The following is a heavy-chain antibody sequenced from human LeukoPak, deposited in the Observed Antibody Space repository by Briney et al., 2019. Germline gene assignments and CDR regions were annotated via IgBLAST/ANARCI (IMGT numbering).Heavy chain of an antibody. CDR3: ARDRDILGTPDAFDI. J-gene: IGHJ3*02. D-gene: IGHD5-12*01. CDR2: VSHDGDT. CDR1: GMSLSDYY. Sequence: PSETLSLTCGVSGMSLSDYYWTWIRQSPGKGLEWIGEVSHDGDTNYNPSLKSRVTMSVDTSKNQFSLKLSSVTAADTAVYYCARDRDILGTPDAFDIWGQGTMVTVSS. V-gene: IGHV4-34*01.